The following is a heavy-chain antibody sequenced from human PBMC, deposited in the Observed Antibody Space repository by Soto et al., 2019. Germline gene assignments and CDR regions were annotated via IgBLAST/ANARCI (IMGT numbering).Heavy chain of an antibody. CDR3: ASESGYSDGLDV. J-gene: IGHJ6*02. CDR2: ISSDGSTK. D-gene: IGHD1-26*01. Sequence: QVQVVESGGGVVQPGRSLRLSCAASGLTFNTSVFHWVRQAPGKGLEWVAVISSDGSTKYYADSVKGRFTISRDNSNNTLYLQMNSLRSDDTSFYYCASESGYSDGLDVWGQGTTVTVSS. CDR1: GLTFNTSV. V-gene: IGHV3-30*03.